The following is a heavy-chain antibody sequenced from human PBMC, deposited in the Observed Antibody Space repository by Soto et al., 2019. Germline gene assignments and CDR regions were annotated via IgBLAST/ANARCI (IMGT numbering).Heavy chain of an antibody. CDR1: GGSVSSGIYY. V-gene: IGHV4-61*01. J-gene: IGHJ6*02. CDR3: ARVGVSVITFGGVINGMDV. D-gene: IGHD3-16*02. CDR2: IYYSGST. Sequence: PSETLSLTCTVSGGSVSSGIYYWSWIRQPPGKGLEWIGYIYYSGSTNYNPSLKSRVTISVDTSKNQFSLKLSSVTAADTAVYYCARVGVSVITFGGVINGMDVWGQGTTVTVSS.